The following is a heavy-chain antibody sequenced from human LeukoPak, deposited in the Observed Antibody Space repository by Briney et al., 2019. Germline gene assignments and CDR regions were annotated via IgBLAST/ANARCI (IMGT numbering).Heavy chain of an antibody. Sequence: PSETLSLTCTVSGYSISSGYYWGWIRQPPGKGLEWIGSIYHSGSTYYNPSLKSRVTISVDTSKNQFSLKLSSVTAADTAVYYCARDSDACRRGIVVVPAASLFDPWGQGTLVTVSS. V-gene: IGHV4-38-2*02. D-gene: IGHD2-2*01. J-gene: IGHJ5*02. CDR1: GYSISSGYY. CDR2: IYHSGST. CDR3: ARDSDACRRGIVVVPAASLFDP.